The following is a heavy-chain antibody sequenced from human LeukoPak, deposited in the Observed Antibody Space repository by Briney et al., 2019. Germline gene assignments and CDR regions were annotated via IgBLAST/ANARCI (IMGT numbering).Heavy chain of an antibody. J-gene: IGHJ4*02. Sequence: GGSLRLSCAASGFTFSSYGMYWVRQAPGKGLAWVAAIWYDGSYKNYADSVKGRFTISRDNSKKTLYLQMSSLRVEDTAVYYCARNYHDSSGYQESAFDYWGQGTLVTVSS. CDR3: ARNYHDSSGYQESAFDY. V-gene: IGHV3-33*07. D-gene: IGHD3-22*01. CDR1: GFTFSSYG. CDR2: IWYDGSYK.